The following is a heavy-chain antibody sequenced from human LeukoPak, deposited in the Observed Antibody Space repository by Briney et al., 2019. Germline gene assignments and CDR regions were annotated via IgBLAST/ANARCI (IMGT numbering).Heavy chain of an antibody. CDR3: ATSPFKNYYYYYMDV. D-gene: IGHD2-2*01. V-gene: IGHV4-34*01. J-gene: IGHJ6*03. Sequence: SETLSLTCAVYGGSFSGYYWSWIRQPPGKGLEWIGEINHSGSTNYNPSLKSRVTISVDTSKNQFSLKLSSVTAADTAVYYCATSPFKNYYYYYMDVWGKGTTVTVSS. CDR2: INHSGST. CDR1: GGSFSGYY.